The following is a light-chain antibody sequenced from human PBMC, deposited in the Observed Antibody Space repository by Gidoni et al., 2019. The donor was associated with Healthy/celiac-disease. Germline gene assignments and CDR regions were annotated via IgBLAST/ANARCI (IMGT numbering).Light chain of an antibody. CDR1: QSVSSY. CDR2: DAS. J-gene: IGKJ1*01. CDR3: QQRRNWPRT. V-gene: IGKV3-11*01. Sequence: EIVLTQSPATLSLSPGERATLSCRASQSVSSYLAWYQQKPGQAPRLLIYDASNRATGIPARFSGSGSGTDFTLTISSLEPEDFAVYYCQQRRNWPRTFXQXTKVEIK.